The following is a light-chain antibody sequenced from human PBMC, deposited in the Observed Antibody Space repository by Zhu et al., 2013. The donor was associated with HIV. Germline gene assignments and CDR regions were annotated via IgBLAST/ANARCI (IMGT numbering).Light chain of an antibody. Sequence: DIVLTQSPGTLSLSPGDTATLSCRASQFVGSSTFLAWYQQKRGQAPRLLIYGASSRATGIPDRFSGSGSGTDFTLTISRLEPEDFAVYYCQQYRSSPWTFGQGTKVEFK. CDR1: QFVGSSTF. CDR3: QQYRSSPWT. V-gene: IGKV3-20*01. J-gene: IGKJ1*01. CDR2: GAS.